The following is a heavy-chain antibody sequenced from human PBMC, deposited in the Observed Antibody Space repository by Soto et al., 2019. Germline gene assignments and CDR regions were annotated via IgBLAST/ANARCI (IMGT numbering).Heavy chain of an antibody. V-gene: IGHV1-46*01. D-gene: IGHD2-21*02. CDR3: ALKVVTYYDN. CDR2: INPAGGTT. J-gene: IGHJ4*02. CDR1: GYSFTSTY. Sequence: QVQLVQSGAEVKKPGASVRISCRASGYSFTSTYVHWVRQAPGQGPEWMGIINPAGGTTDYAQKFQGRLNITSDTSTDTVFMDLNDLTSEDTAVYFCALKVVTYYDNWGQGTLLTVSS.